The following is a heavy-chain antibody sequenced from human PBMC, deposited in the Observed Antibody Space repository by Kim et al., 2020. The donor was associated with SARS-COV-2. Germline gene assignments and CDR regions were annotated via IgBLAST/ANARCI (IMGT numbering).Heavy chain of an antibody. V-gene: IGHV4-39*01. Sequence: SETLSLTCTVSGGSISSSSYYWGWIRQPPGKGLEWIGSIYYSGSTYYNPSLKSRVTISVDTSKNQFSLKLSSVTAADTAVYYCARHPSDYYDSSGFDYWGQGTLVTVSS. CDR3: ARHPSDYYDSSGFDY. J-gene: IGHJ4*02. CDR1: GGSISSSSYY. D-gene: IGHD3-22*01. CDR2: IYYSGST.